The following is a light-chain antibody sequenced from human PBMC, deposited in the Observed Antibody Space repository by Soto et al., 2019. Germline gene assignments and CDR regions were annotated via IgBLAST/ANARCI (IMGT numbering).Light chain of an antibody. Sequence: QSVLTQPSSHSASSGASVRLTCMLSSGFSVGDFWIRWYQQKPGNPPRYLLYYHSDSNKGQGSGVPSRFSGSNDASANAGXXXXXXXXXXXXXDYYCGTWHSNARVFGGGTKLTV. CDR2: YHSDSNK. J-gene: IGLJ3*02. CDR1: SGFSVGDFW. V-gene: IGLV5-52*01. CDR3: GTWHSNARV.